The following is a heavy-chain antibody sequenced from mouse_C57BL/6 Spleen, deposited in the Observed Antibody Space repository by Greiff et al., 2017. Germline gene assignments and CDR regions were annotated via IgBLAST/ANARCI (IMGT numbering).Heavy chain of an antibody. V-gene: IGHV1-82*01. CDR2: IYPGDGDT. D-gene: IGHD3-2*02. CDR3: ARQLRLPVDY. Sequence: VQLQQSGPELVKPGASVKISCKASGYAFSSSWMNWVKQRPGKGLEWIGRIYPGDGDTNYNGKFKGKATLTADKSSSTAYMQLSSLTSEDSAVYFCARQLRLPVDYWGQGTTRTVS. J-gene: IGHJ2*01. CDR1: GYAFSSSW.